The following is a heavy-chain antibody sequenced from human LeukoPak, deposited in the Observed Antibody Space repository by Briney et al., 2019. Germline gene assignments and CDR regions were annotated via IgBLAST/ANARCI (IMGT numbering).Heavy chain of an antibody. V-gene: IGHV4-34*01. Sequence: PSETLSLTCAVYGGSSSGYYWSWIRQPPGKGLEWIGEINHSGSTNYNPSLKSRVTISVDTSKNQFSLKLSSVTAADTAVYYCARGTLWFGELSLYFDYWGQGTLVTVSS. CDR3: ARGTLWFGELSLYFDY. CDR1: GGSSSGYY. CDR2: INHSGST. D-gene: IGHD3-10*01. J-gene: IGHJ4*02.